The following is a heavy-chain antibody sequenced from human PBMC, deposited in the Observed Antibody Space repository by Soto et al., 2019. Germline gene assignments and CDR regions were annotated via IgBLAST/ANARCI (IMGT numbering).Heavy chain of an antibody. CDR1: GFTFNSYA. CDR3: AKEGYCNNGVCYLYYFDY. D-gene: IGHD2-8*01. CDR2: ISGSGGSR. V-gene: IGHV3-23*01. Sequence: GGSLRLSCAASGFTFNSYAMSWVRQAPGKGLEWVSVISGSGGSRYYADSVKGRFTISRDNSKNTLYLQMNSLRAEDTAVYYCAKEGYCNNGVCYLYYFDYWGQGTLVTVSS. J-gene: IGHJ4*02.